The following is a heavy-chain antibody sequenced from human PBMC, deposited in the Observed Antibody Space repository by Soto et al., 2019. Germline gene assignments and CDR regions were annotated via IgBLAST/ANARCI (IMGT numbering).Heavy chain of an antibody. CDR1: GFTFSSYW. CDR2: INSDGSST. D-gene: IGHD1-26*01. J-gene: IGHJ6*02. CDR3: ARGWVGATLTSYYYYGMDV. V-gene: IGHV3-74*01. Sequence: QPGGSVRLSCAASGFTFSSYWMHWVRQAPGKGLVWVSRINSDGSSTSYADSVKGRFTISRDNAKNTLYLQMNSLRAEDTAVYYCARGWVGATLTSYYYYGMDVWGQGTTVTVSS.